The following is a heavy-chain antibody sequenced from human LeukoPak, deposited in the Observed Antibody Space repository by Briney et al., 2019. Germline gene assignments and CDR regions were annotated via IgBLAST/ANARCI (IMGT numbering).Heavy chain of an antibody. D-gene: IGHD3-10*01. V-gene: IGHV4-34*01. CDR1: GGSFSGYY. CDR3: ARASYYYGSGSYYRGENWLDP. CDR2: INHSGST. Sequence: SETLSLTCAVYGGSFSGYYWSWIRQPPGKGLEWIGEINHSGSTNYNPSLKSRVTISVDTSKNQFSLKLSSVTAADTAVYYCARASYYYGSGSYYRGENWLDPWGQGTLVTVSS. J-gene: IGHJ5*02.